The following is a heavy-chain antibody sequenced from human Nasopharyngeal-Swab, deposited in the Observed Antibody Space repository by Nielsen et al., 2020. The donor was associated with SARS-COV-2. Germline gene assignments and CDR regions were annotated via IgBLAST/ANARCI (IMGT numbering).Heavy chain of an antibody. J-gene: IGHJ4*02. Sequence: GESLIISCAASGFTVSSNYMSWVRQAPGKGLEWVSVIYSGGSTYYADSVKGRFTISRDNSKNTLYLQMNSLSAEDTAVYYCASSIDYWGQGTLVTVSS. CDR3: ASSIDY. CDR1: GFTVSSNY. CDR2: IYSGGST. V-gene: IGHV3-66*01.